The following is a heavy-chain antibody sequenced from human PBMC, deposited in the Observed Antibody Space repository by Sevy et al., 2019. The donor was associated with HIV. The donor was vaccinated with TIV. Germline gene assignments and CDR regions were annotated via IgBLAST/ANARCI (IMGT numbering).Heavy chain of an antibody. V-gene: IGHV4-59*01. J-gene: IGHJ4*02. CDR2: TYYSGST. D-gene: IGHD4-17*01. Sequence: SETLSLTCTVSGGSISSYYWSWIRQPPGKGLEWIGYTYYSGSTNYNPSLKSRVTISVDTSKNQFSLKLSSVTAADTAVYYCARATVVTYFDYWGQGTLVTVSS. CDR1: GGSISSYY. CDR3: ARATVVTYFDY.